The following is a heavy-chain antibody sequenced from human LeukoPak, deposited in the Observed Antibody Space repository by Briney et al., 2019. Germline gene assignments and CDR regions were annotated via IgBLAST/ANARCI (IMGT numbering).Heavy chain of an antibody. CDR3: ARVPAQVDGSGYLDS. CDR1: GGSTGSELHF. Sequence: KPSETLSLTCTVSGGSTGSELHFWTWVRHPAGKGPEWIGHIFTSGSTSYNPSLKSRVSISLDTSNNQFSLNLTSMTAADTAVYYCARVPAQVDGSGYLDSWGQGTLVSVSS. J-gene: IGHJ4*02. CDR2: IFTSGST. V-gene: IGHV4-61*09. D-gene: IGHD3-3*01.